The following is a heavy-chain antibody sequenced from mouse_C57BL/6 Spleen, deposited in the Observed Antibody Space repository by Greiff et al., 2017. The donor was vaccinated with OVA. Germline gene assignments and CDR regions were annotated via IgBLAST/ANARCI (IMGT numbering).Heavy chain of an antibody. Sequence: QVHVKQPGAELVKPGASVKLSCKASGYTFTSYWMQWVKQRPGQGLEWIGEIDPSDSYTNYNQKFKGKATLTVDTSSSTAYMQLSSLTSEDSAVYYCARSEGNWGFAYWGQGTLVTVSA. CDR1: GYTFTSYW. D-gene: IGHD4-1*01. V-gene: IGHV1-50*01. CDR2: IDPSDSYT. J-gene: IGHJ3*01. CDR3: ARSEGNWGFAY.